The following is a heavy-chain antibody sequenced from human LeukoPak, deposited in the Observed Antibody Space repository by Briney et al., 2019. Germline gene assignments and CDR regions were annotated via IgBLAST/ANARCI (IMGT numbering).Heavy chain of an antibody. CDR2: INPYGSDT. CDR3: VAYSWNYPEY. V-gene: IGHV3-74*03. D-gene: IGHD1-7*01. J-gene: IGHJ4*02. Sequence: PGGSLRLSCAASGFSFRSYFMYWVRQAPGKGLVWVSRINPYGSDTEYADSVKGRFTISRDNAKNTLYMQMNSLREEDTAVYYCVAYSWNYPEYWGQGTLVTVSS. CDR1: GFSFRSYF.